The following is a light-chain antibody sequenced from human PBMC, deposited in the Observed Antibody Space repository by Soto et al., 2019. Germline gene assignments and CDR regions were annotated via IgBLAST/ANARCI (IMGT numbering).Light chain of an antibody. CDR1: EILLHSNGYNY. CDR2: WAS. V-gene: IGKV4-1*01. CDR3: QQYYSTPRT. Sequence: DIVMTQSPVSLPVTPGWPSSMSCMSSEILLHSNGYNYLAWFQQKPGQPPKLLISWASTRESGVPDRFSGSGSGTDFTLTISSLQAEDVAVYYCQQYYSTPRTFGQGTKVDIK. J-gene: IGKJ1*01.